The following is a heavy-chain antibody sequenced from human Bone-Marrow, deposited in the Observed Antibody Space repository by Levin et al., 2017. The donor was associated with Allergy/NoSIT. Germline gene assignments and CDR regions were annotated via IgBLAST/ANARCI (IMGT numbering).Heavy chain of an antibody. CDR3: ARLEQWLVGTPADNWFDP. CDR1: GYSFTSYW. V-gene: IGHV5-51*01. D-gene: IGHD6-19*01. J-gene: IGHJ5*02. CDR2: IYPGDSDT. Sequence: GESLKISCKGSGYSFTSYWIGWVRQMPGKGLEWMGIIYPGDSDTRYSPSFQGQVTISADKSISTAYLQWSSLKASDTAMYYCARLEQWLVGTPADNWFDPWGQGTLVTVSS.